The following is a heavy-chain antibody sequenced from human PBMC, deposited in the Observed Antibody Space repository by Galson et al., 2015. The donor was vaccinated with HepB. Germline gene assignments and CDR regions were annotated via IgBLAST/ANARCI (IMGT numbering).Heavy chain of an antibody. Sequence: SLRLSCAASGFTFSSYAMSWVRQAPGKGLEWVSAISGSGGSTYYADSVKGRFTISRDNSKNTLYLQMNSLRAEDTAVYYCANSRDYSSGWYVRTQFDYWGRGTLVTVSS. CDR1: GFTFSSYA. V-gene: IGHV3-23*01. CDR3: ANSRDYSSGWYVRTQFDY. J-gene: IGHJ4*02. D-gene: IGHD6-19*01. CDR2: ISGSGGST.